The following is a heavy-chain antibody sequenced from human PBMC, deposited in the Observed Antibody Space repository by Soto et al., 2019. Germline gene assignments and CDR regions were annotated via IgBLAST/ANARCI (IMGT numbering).Heavy chain of an antibody. J-gene: IGHJ3*01. Sequence: QLQESGPGLVKPSETLSLTCTVSGAAMSSYYWSWLRQPPGKGLEWIGYIYNSGTTDYNPSLKSRVTISEERSKFQFSLKLTSVTAADTAVYYCATDSTGYYSDAFDVWGQGARVIVSS. CDR3: ATDSTGYYSDAFDV. V-gene: IGHV4-59*03. CDR2: IYNSGTT. CDR1: GAAMSSYY. D-gene: IGHD3-22*01.